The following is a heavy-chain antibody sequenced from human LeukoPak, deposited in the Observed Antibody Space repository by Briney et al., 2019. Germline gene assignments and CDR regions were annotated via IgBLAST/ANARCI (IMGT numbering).Heavy chain of an antibody. D-gene: IGHD3-10*01. CDR3: AKIFRYGWFGEPLAPFDY. Sequence: ETLSLTCTVSGGSISGSSYYWGWIRQPPGKGLEWVSAISGSGGSTYYADSVKGRFTISRDNSKNTLYLQMNSLRAEDTAVYYCAKIFRYGWFGEPLAPFDYWGQGTLVTVSS. CDR2: ISGSGGST. CDR1: GGSISGSSYY. V-gene: IGHV3-23*01. J-gene: IGHJ4*02.